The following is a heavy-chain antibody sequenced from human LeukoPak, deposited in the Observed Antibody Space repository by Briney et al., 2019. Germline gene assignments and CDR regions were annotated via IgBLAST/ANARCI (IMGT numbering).Heavy chain of an antibody. CDR2: ISGDGVNT. CDR3: VKAAGSWFGYFDY. CDR1: GFTFSYYA. D-gene: IGHD6-13*01. V-gene: IGHV3-64D*06. Sequence: GGSLRLSCSASGFTFSYYAIHWVRQAPGKGLEHISTISGDGVNTDYADSVKSRFTISRDDSKSTVYLQVSTLRPEDTAVYYCVKAAGSWFGYFDYWGPGTLVTVSS. J-gene: IGHJ4*02.